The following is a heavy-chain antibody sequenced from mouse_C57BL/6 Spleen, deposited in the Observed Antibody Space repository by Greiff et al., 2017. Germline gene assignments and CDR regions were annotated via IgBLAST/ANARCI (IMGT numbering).Heavy chain of an antibody. D-gene: IGHD2-5*01. CDR3: AREGKYSNPDY. Sequence: QVQLKQSGAELVKPGASVKLSCKASGYTFTSYWMHWVKQRPGQGLEWIGMIHPNSGSTNYNEKFKSKATLTVDKSSSTAYMQLSSLTSEDSAVYYCAREGKYSNPDYWGQGTTLTVSS. CDR2: IHPNSGST. V-gene: IGHV1-64*01. CDR1: GYTFTSYW. J-gene: IGHJ2*01.